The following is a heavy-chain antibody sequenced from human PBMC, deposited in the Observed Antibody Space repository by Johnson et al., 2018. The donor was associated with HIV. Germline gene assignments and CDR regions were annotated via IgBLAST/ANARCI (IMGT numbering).Heavy chain of an antibody. Sequence: QVQLVESGGGVVQPGRSLRLSCAASGFTFSSYAMHWVRQAPGKGLEWVAFIRNDGSNKNYGDSVKGRFTISRDNSKNTLYLQMNSLRAEDTAVYYCAKVRRAYYEDAFDIWGQGTMVTVSS. CDR1: GFTFSSYA. CDR2: IRNDGSNK. CDR3: AKVRRAYYEDAFDI. D-gene: IGHD3-22*01. V-gene: IGHV3-30*02. J-gene: IGHJ3*02.